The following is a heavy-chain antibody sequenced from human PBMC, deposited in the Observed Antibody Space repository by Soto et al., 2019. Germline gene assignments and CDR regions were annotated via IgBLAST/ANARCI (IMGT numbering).Heavy chain of an antibody. V-gene: IGHV2-5*02. J-gene: IGHJ1*01. CDR1: GFSLSTSGVG. CDR2: IYWDDDK. CDR3: AHNRQPSTVTTSAEYFQH. D-gene: IGHD4-17*01. Sequence: QITLKESGPPLVKPTQTLTLTCTFSGFSLSTSGVGVGWIRQPPGKALEWLALIYWDDDKRYSPSLKSRLTITQDTSKNQVGLTMTNTDPLDTATYYCAHNRQPSTVTTSAEYFQHWGQGTLVTVSS.